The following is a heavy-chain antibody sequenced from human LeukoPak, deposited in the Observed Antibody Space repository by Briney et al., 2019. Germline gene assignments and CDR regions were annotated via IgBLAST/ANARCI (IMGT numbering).Heavy chain of an antibody. CDR1: GFTFSSYG. CDR3: AKDIYYYGSGSYYRSFYYYYGMDV. J-gene: IGHJ6*04. D-gene: IGHD3-10*01. CDR2: ISYDGSNK. V-gene: IGHV3-30*18. Sequence: GGSLRLSCAASGFTFSSYGMHWVRQAPGKGLEWVAVISYDGSNKYYADSVKGRFTISRDNSKNTLYLQMNSLRAEDTAVYYCAKDIYYYGSGSYYRSFYYYYGMDVWGKGPRSPSPQ.